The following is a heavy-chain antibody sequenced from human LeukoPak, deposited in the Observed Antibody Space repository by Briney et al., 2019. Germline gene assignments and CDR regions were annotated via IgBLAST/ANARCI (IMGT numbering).Heavy chain of an antibody. V-gene: IGHV3-33*01. D-gene: IGHD1-26*01. CDR1: GLTFNNHG. CDR2: IWYDGSNQ. Sequence: PGGSLRLSCAASGLTFNNHGFRWVRQAPGKGLEWVAIIWYDGSNQYYGDSVKGRFTISRDKSKNTVSLQMNSLRAEDTAVYYCARDRSLSWLDPWGQGTVVTVSS. J-gene: IGHJ5*02. CDR3: ARDRSLSWLDP.